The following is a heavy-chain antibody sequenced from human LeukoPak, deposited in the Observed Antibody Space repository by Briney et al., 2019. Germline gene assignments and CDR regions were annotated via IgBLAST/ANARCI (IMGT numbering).Heavy chain of an antibody. CDR3: AKDLYSSSSGFDY. Sequence: PGRSLRLSCAASGFTFDDYAMHWVRHAPGKGLEWVSGISWNSGSIGYADSVKGRFTISRDNAKNSLYLQMNSLRAEDTALYYCAKDLYSSSSGFDYWGQGTLVTVSS. CDR1: GFTFDDYA. D-gene: IGHD6-6*01. V-gene: IGHV3-9*01. CDR2: ISWNSGSI. J-gene: IGHJ4*02.